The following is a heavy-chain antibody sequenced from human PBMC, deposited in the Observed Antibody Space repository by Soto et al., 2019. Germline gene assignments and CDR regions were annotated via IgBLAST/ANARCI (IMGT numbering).Heavy chain of an antibody. V-gene: IGHV3-21*01. CDR2: INGRSNYV. CDR1: GFTFSTYT. Sequence: VGSRRLSCVFSGFTFSTYTMDWVRQAPGKGLEWVSSINGRSNYVYYADSVKGWFTISRDNAKNSLYLQMNRLRAEDTAIYYCAREDGVVGSSSAFDHWGLGTLVTVS. D-gene: IGHD1-26*01. J-gene: IGHJ4*02. CDR3: AREDGVVGSSSAFDH.